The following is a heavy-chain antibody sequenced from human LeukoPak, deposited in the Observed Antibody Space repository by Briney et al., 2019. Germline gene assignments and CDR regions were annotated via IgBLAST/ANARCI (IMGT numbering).Heavy chain of an antibody. D-gene: IGHD2-2*01. CDR2: IIPIFGTA. V-gene: IGHV1-69*01. CDR1: GGTFSSYA. Sequence: SVKVSCKASGGTFSSYAISWVRQAPGQGLEWMGGIIPIFGTANYAQKFQGRVTITADESTSTAYMELSSLRSEDTAVYHCARAGYQLLSNDAFDIWGQGTMVTVSS. CDR3: ARAGYQLLSNDAFDI. J-gene: IGHJ3*02.